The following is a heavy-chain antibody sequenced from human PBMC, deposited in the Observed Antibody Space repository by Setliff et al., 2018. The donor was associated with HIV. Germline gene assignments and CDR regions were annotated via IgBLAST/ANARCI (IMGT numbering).Heavy chain of an antibody. CDR2: INPSTGDT. Sequence: ASVMVSCKASGYNFNGFYLHWVRQAPGQGLEWVAWINPSTGDTHYAQKFQGRVAVTRDTSISTAYMELRRVRSDDTAVYFCARGRTYDSSIYFGNWFDPWGQGTLVTVSS. V-gene: IGHV1-2*02. CDR3: ARGRTYDSSIYFGNWFDP. J-gene: IGHJ5*02. D-gene: IGHD3-22*01. CDR1: GYNFNGFY.